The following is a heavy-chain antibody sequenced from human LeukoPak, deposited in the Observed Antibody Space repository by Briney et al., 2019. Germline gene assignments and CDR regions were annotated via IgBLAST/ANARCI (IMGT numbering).Heavy chain of an antibody. CDR2: IKSKTDGGTT. J-gene: IGHJ3*02. CDR1: GFTFSNAW. V-gene: IGHV3-15*01. CDR3: TTPSPITMIVVVRDAFDI. D-gene: IGHD3-22*01. Sequence: GGSLRLSCAASGFTFSNAWMSWVRQAPGKGLEWVGRIKSKTDGGTTDYAAPVKGRFTISRDDSKNTLYLQMNSLKTEDTAVYYCTTPSPITMIVVVRDAFDIWGQGTMVTVSS.